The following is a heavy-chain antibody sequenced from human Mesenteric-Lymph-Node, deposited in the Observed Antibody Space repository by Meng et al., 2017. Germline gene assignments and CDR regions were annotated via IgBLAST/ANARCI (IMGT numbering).Heavy chain of an antibody. J-gene: IGHJ4*02. CDR2: IIQVGSP. D-gene: IGHD2-8*02. Sequence: QGRRRPGGAGLFKPSHTRSLTCAVKGGPLGGAYRDRIRKPPGKGREWIGEIIQVGSPSYKPSLKSRVTISIDTSKNQLSRMLSSVTAADTAVYYCARRPTGIDYWGQGTLVTVSS. CDR3: ARRPTGIDY. V-gene: IGHV4-34*12. CDR1: GGPLGGAY.